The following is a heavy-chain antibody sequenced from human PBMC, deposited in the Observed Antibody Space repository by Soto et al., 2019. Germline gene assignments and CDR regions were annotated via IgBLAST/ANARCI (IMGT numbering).Heavy chain of an antibody. J-gene: IGHJ6*02. V-gene: IGHV1-69*13. CDR3: ASTYYDSSGYFFYYYYGMDV. CDR2: IIPTFGTA. Sequence: ASVKVSCKASGGTFSSYAISWVRQAPGQGLEWMGGIIPTFGTANYAQKFQGRVTITADESTSTAYMELSSLRSEDTAVYYCASTYYDSSGYFFYYYYGMDVWGQGTTVTVSS. CDR1: GGTFSSYA. D-gene: IGHD3-22*01.